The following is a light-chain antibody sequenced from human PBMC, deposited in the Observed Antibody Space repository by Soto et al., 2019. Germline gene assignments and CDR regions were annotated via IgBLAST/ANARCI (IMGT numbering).Light chain of an antibody. J-gene: IGKJ1*01. V-gene: IGKV3-15*01. CDR3: QQYNNWPRWT. CDR1: QSVSSN. Sequence: EIVMTQSPATLSVSPGERATLSCRASQSVSSNLAWYQQKPGQAPRLLIYGASTRATGIPARFSGSGSGTEFTLTISRLQSEDFAVYYCQQYNNWPRWTVSQGTKLDIK. CDR2: GAS.